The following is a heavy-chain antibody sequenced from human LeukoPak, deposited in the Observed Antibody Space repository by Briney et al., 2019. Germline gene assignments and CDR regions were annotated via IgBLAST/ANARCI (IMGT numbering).Heavy chain of an antibody. CDR1: GFTFSSYS. CDR2: ISSSSSYI. Sequence: PGGSLRLSCAASGFTFSSYSMNWVRQAPGKGLEWVSSISSSSSYIYYADSVKGRFTISRDNAKDSLYLQMNSLRAEDTAVYYCARARTEGAPDVWGQGTTVTVSS. J-gene: IGHJ6*02. D-gene: IGHD1-26*01. V-gene: IGHV3-21*01. CDR3: ARARTEGAPDV.